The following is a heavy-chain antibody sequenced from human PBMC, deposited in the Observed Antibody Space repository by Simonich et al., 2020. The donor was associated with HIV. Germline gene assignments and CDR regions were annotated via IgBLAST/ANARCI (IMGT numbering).Heavy chain of an antibody. CDR2: IYYSGST. D-gene: IGHD3-16*01. J-gene: IGHJ4*02. CDR3: ARLLILFGGYYFDY. Sequence: QLQLQESGPGLVKPSETLSLTCTVSGGSISSSSYYWGWIRQPPGKGLEWIGSIYYSGSTSYNPSLKSRVTISVDTSKNQFSLKLSSVTAADTAVYYCARLLILFGGYYFDYWGQGTLVTVSS. V-gene: IGHV4-39*01. CDR1: GGSISSSSYY.